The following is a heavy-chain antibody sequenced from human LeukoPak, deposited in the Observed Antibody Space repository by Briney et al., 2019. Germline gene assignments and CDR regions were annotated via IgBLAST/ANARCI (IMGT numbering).Heavy chain of an antibody. CDR2: IYYSGST. D-gene: IGHD6-19*01. V-gene: IGHV4-59*01. J-gene: IGHJ6*03. Sequence: SETLSLTCTVSGGSISSYYWSWIRQPPVKGLEWIGYIYYSGSTNYNPSLKSRVTISVDTSKNQFSLKLSSVTAADTAVYYCARGLAPGWGYYHYYMDVWGKGTTVTISS. CDR1: GGSISSYY. CDR3: ARGLAPGWGYYHYYMDV.